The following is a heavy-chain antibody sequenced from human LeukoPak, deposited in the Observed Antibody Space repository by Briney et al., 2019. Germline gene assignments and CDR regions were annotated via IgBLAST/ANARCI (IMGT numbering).Heavy chain of an antibody. D-gene: IGHD3-9*01. CDR1: AYSISSNYY. CDR2: IFRTGST. J-gene: IGHJ3*01. CDR3: VRDPAILTGLGDAFDL. Sequence: PSETLSLTCTVSAYSISSNYYWGWIRQPPGKGLEWIGSIFRTGSTYYNPSLKSRVTLSVDTSKSQLSLRLTSVTAADAAVYYCVRDPAILTGLGDAFDLWGQGTMVTVSS. V-gene: IGHV4-38-2*02.